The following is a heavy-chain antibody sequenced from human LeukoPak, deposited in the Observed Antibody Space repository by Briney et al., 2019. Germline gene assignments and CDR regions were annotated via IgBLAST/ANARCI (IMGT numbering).Heavy chain of an antibody. CDR2: IYYSGNT. Sequence: PSETLSLTCTVSGGSISSYYWGWIRQPPGKGLEWIGYIYYSGNTNYNPSLKSRVTMSVDTSKNQFSLKLSSVTAADTAVYYCARDLGYCSSTSCYNWFGPWGQGSLVTVSS. V-gene: IGHV4-59*01. J-gene: IGHJ5*02. CDR1: GGSISSYY. D-gene: IGHD2-2*01. CDR3: ARDLGYCSSTSCYNWFGP.